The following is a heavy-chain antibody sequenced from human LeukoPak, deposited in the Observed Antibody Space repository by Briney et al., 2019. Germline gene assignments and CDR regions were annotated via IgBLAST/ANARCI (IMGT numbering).Heavy chain of an antibody. CDR1: GGSLNISSYY. D-gene: IGHD2-2*01. J-gene: IGHJ4*02. Sequence: SETLSLTCTVSGGSLNISSYYWGWIRQPPGKGLEWIGSIYYSGRTYYNPSLKIRVTIFVDTSKNQFSLKLSSVTAADTAVYYCARSQATAMVSDYWGQGTLVTVSS. CDR3: ARSQATAMVSDY. CDR2: IYYSGRT. V-gene: IGHV4-39*01.